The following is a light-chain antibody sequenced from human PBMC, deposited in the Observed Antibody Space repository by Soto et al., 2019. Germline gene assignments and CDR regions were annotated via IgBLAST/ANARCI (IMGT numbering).Light chain of an antibody. V-gene: IGLV2-14*01. CDR2: EVN. J-gene: IGLJ3*02. Sequence: QSALTQPASVSGSPGQSITISCTGSSSDVGGYDYVSWYQQHPGNAPKLMIYEVNNRPSGVSNRFSGSKSGNTASLTISGLQAEDDADYYFSSYTSISSWVFGGGTKLTVL. CDR1: SSDVGGYDY. CDR3: SSYTSISSWV.